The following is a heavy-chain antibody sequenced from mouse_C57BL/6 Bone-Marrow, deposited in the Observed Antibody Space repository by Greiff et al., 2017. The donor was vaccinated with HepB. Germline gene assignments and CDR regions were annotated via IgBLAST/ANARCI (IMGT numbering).Heavy chain of an antibody. CDR3: ARGGDDGSYYYDY. Sequence: EVMLVESEGGLVQPGSSMKLSCTASGFTFSDYYMAWVRQVPEKGLEWVAHINYDGSSTYYLDSLKSRFIIARDNAKNILYLQMSSLKSEETATYDCARGGDDGSYYYDYWGKGTTLTVSS. CDR2: INYDGSST. CDR1: GFTFSDYY. V-gene: IGHV5-16*01. D-gene: IGHD1-1*01. J-gene: IGHJ2*01.